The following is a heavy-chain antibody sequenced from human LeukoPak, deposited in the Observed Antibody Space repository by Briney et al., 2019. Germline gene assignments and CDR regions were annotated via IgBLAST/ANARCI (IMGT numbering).Heavy chain of an antibody. CDR2: INPNSGGT. Sequence: ASVKVSCKASGYTFTGYYMHWVRQAPGQGLEWMGWINPNSGGTNYAQTFQGRVTMTRDTSTDTAYMELRSLRSDDTAVYYCARDGLSYTNPNNWFDPWGQGTLVTVSS. V-gene: IGHV1-2*02. CDR3: ARDGLSYTNPNNWFDP. D-gene: IGHD2-2*02. J-gene: IGHJ5*02. CDR1: GYTFTGYY.